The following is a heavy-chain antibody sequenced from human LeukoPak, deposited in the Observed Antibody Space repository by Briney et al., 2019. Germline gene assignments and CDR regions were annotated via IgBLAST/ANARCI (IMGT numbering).Heavy chain of an antibody. V-gene: IGHV4-4*07. J-gene: IGHJ3*02. CDR3: ARDRYYDTSVTDAFDR. D-gene: IGHD3-22*01. CDR1: GDSMISYY. CDR2: IYSSGST. Sequence: SETLSLTCTVSGDSMISYYWTWIRQPAGKGLEWIGRIYSSGSTNYNPSLKSRVILSVDTSKNQFSLTLSSVTAAETDVYYCARDRYYDTSVTDAFDRWGEGTMVTVSS.